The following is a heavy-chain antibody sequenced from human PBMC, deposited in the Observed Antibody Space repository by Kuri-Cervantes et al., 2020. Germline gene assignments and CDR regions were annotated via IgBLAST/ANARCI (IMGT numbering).Heavy chain of an antibody. J-gene: IGHJ6*03. V-gene: IGHV3-9*01. CDR1: GFTFDDYA. D-gene: IGHD6-13*01. CDR3: ARAPSLGYSDYMDV. Sequence: SLKISCAASGFTFDDYAMHWVRQAPGKGLEWVSGISWNSGSIGYADSVKGRFTISRDNAKNSLYLQMNSLRAEDTALYYCARAPSLGYSDYMDVWGKGTTVTVSS. CDR2: ISWNSGSI.